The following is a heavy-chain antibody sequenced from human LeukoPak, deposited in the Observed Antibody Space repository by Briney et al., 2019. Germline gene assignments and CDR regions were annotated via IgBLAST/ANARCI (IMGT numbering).Heavy chain of an antibody. CDR3: ATRRIAVAAPFDY. J-gene: IGHJ4*02. D-gene: IGHD6-19*01. Sequence: PSETLSLTCAVSGASITSYYWSWIRQPPGKGLEWIGYIYYSGSTNYNPSLKSRVTMSVDTSKNEFSLKLSSVTTADTAVYYCATRRIAVAAPFDYWAREPWSPSPQ. V-gene: IGHV4-59*01. CDR1: GASITSYY. CDR2: IYYSGST.